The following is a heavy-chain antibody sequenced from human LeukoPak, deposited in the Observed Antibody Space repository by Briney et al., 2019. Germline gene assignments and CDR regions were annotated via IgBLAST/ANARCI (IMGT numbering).Heavy chain of an antibody. CDR2: ISTSSSTI. Sequence: PGGSLRLSCAASGFNFSTYSMNWVRQAPGKGLEWLSYISTSSSTIYYAESVKGRFTISRGNAKNSLYLQMNSLRVEDTAIYYCAKARGGGSHDDFDYWGQGTLVTVSS. CDR1: GFNFSTYS. V-gene: IGHV3-48*01. CDR3: AKARGGGSHDDFDY. D-gene: IGHD1-26*01. J-gene: IGHJ4*02.